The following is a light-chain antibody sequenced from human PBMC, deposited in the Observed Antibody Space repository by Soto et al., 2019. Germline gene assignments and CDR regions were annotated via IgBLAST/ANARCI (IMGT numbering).Light chain of an antibody. Sequence: DIVMTQSTLSLPVTPGEPDSISCRSSQSLLHSNGYNYLDWYLQKPGQSQQLLIYAGSSRDSGVPDRSSGNGLATDLRLKISRVEAGDVGTYYLLRAIQTPRTFGEGTKLEIK. CDR3: LRAIQTPRT. CDR1: QSLLHSNGYNY. J-gene: IGKJ2*01. V-gene: IGKV2-28*01. CDR2: AGS.